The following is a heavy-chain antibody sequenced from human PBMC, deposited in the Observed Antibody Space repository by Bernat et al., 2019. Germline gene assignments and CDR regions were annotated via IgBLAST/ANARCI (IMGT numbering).Heavy chain of an antibody. Sequence: QVQLVESGGGVVQPGRSLRLSCAASGFTFSSYGMHWVRQAPGKGLEWVAVLWYDGSNNNYADSVKGRFTISRDNSKNTLYLQMNSLRAEDTAVYYCARGGYYDSSPWRYYYYYGMDVWGQGTTVTVSS. J-gene: IGHJ6*02. CDR2: LWYDGSNN. CDR3: ARGGYYDSSPWRYYYYYGMDV. CDR1: GFTFSSYG. D-gene: IGHD3-22*01. V-gene: IGHV3-33*01.